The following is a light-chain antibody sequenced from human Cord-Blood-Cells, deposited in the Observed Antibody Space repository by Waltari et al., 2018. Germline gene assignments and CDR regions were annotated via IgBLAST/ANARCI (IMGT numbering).Light chain of an antibody. CDR2: EVS. CDR3: SSYTSSSTFYV. Sequence: QSALTQPASVSGSPGQSITISCTGTSSDVGGYNYVSWYQQHPGKAPKLMIYEVSKRPSGGSNRFSGSKSGNTASLTISGLQAEDEADYYCSSYTSSSTFYVFGTGTKVTVL. J-gene: IGLJ1*01. V-gene: IGLV2-14*01. CDR1: SSDVGGYNY.